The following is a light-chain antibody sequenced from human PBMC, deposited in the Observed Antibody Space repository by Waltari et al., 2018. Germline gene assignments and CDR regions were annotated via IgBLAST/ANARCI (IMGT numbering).Light chain of an antibody. CDR3: QSYDLSLSGRV. V-gene: IGLV2-11*01. Sequence: YQQHPGKAPKLLIYDVSEWPPGVSNRFSGSTSGNTASLTITGLQAEDEGDYFCQSYDLSLSGRVFGGGTKLTVL. CDR2: DVS. J-gene: IGLJ3*02.